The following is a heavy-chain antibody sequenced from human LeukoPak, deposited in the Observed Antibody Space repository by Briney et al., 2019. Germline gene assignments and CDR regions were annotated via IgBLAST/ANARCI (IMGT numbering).Heavy chain of an antibody. CDR2: IYYSGST. D-gene: IGHD2-15*01. J-gene: IGHJ6*02. CDR3: ARVHCSGGSCYRDGMDV. CDR1: GGSISSYY. V-gene: IGHV4-59*12. Sequence: SETLSLTCTVSGGSISSYYWSWIRQPPGKGLEWIGYIYYSGSTNYNPSLKSRVTISVDTSKNQFSLKLSSVTAADTAVYYCARVHCSGGSCYRDGMDVWGQGTTVTVSS.